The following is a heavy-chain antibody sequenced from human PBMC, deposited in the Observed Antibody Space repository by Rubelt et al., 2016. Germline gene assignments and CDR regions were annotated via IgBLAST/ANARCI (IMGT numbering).Heavy chain of an antibody. D-gene: IGHD3-22*01. CDR1: GFTVTNKY. CDR2: IYTGGSP. Sequence: VQLAESGGGVVQPGGSLRLSCAASGFTVTNKYMGWARRAPGKGLEWVSVIYTGGSPYYTDTVKGRFTISRDSSNNTLYRQMNSLRAEDTAVYYCARAHYYDRSGYIDVWGQGTLVTVSS. J-gene: IGHJ4*02. V-gene: IGHV3-66*01. CDR3: ARAHYYDRSGYIDV.